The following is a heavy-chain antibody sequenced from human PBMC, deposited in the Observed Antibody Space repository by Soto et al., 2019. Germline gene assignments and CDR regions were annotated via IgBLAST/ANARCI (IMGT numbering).Heavy chain of an antibody. D-gene: IGHD5-18*01. CDR1: GFTVNSNY. V-gene: IGHV3-66*01. CDR2: IYSDGST. J-gene: IGHJ2*01. CDR3: ARDPLWGTAMVLWYFDL. Sequence: GGSLRLXCAASGFTVNSNYMSWVRQAPGKGLEWVSVIYSDGSTYYADSVKGRFIISRDNSNNTLYFQMNSLRAEDTAVYYCARDPLWGTAMVLWYFDLWGRGTLVTVSS.